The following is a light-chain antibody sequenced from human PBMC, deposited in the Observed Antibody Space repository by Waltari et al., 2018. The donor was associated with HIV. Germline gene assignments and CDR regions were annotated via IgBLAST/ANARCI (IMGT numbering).Light chain of an antibody. CDR1: SGSVSSAYY. Sequence: QTVVTQEPSFSVSPGGTITLTCGLSSGSVSSAYYPSWYQQTTGQPPRTLIYTADTRSSGVPDRFSGSIVGNKAALTITGAQSEDESDYYCLLYMASGRVFGGWTRLTVL. J-gene: IGLJ3*02. CDR3: LLYMASGRV. V-gene: IGLV8-61*01. CDR2: TAD.